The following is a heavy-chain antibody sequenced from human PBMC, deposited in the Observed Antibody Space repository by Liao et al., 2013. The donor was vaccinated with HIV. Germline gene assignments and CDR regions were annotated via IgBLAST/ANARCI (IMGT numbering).Heavy chain of an antibody. V-gene: IGHV4-34*01. CDR2: INHSGST. J-gene: IGHJ6*03. CDR1: GGSFSGYY. CDR3: ARVSPHYYGSGESGYMDV. D-gene: IGHD3-10*01. Sequence: QVQLQQWGAGLLKPSETLSLTCAVYGGSFSGYYWSWIRQPPGKGLEWIGEINHSGSTNYNPSLKSRVTISVDTSKNQFSLKLSSVTAADTAVYYCARVSPHYYGSGESGYMDVWGKGTTVTVSS.